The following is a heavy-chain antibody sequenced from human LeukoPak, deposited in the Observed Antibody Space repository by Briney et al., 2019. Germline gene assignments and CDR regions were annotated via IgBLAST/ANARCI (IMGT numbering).Heavy chain of an antibody. V-gene: IGHV3-21*01. CDR2: ISSSSSYI. J-gene: IGHJ5*02. CDR1: GFTFSSYS. Sequence: GGSLRLSCAASGFTFSSYSMNWVRQAPGKGLEWVSSISSSSSYIYYADSVKGRFTISRDNAKNSLYLQMNSLRAEDTAVYYCARDDYGDYDSWFDPWGQGTLVTVSS. CDR3: ARDDYGDYDSWFDP. D-gene: IGHD4-17*01.